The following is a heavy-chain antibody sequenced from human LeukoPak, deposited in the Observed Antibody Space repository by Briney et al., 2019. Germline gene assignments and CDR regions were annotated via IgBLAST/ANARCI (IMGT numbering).Heavy chain of an antibody. CDR3: ARGSTVIYYFDY. J-gene: IGHJ4*02. D-gene: IGHD4-11*01. CDR1: GFTVSGNY. Sequence: GGSLRLSCAASGFTVSGNYMTWVRQAPGKGLEWVSLIHAGGSTYYADFVQGRFTISRGNSKNTLYLQMNSLRAEDTAVYYCARGSTVIYYFDYWGQGTLATVSS. V-gene: IGHV3-53*01. CDR2: IHAGGST.